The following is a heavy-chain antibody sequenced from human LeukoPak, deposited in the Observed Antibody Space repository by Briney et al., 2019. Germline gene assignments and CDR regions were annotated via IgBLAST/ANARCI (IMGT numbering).Heavy chain of an antibody. CDR2: ISGSGGST. CDR1: GFTFSSYA. D-gene: IGHD3-9*01. V-gene: IGHV3-23*01. J-gene: IGHJ3*02. CDR3: ASPPGVRYFDWLNAFDI. Sequence: GGSLRLSCAASGFTFSSYAMSWVRQAPGKGLEWVSAISGSGGSTYYADSVKGRFTISRDNSKNALYLQMNSLRAEDTAVYHCASPPGVRYFDWLNAFDIWGQGTMVTVSS.